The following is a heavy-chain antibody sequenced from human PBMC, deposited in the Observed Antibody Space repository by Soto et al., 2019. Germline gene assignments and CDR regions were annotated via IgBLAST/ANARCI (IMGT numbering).Heavy chain of an antibody. Sequence: QVQLVESGGGVVQPGRSLRLSCAASGFTFSSYGMHWVRQAPGKGLEWVAVISYDGSNKYYADSVKGRFTISRDNSKNTLYLQMNSLRAEDTAVYCCAKAGCGGDCYRHYYYYYGMDVWGQGTTVTVSS. CDR1: GFTFSSYG. D-gene: IGHD2-21*02. J-gene: IGHJ6*02. CDR3: AKAGCGGDCYRHYYYYYGMDV. V-gene: IGHV3-30*18. CDR2: ISYDGSNK.